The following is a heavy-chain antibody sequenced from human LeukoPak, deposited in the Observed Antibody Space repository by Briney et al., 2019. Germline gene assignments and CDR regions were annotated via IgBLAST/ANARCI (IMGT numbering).Heavy chain of an antibody. V-gene: IGHV3-48*04. CDR3: AKAESIAVAGREDY. CDR2: ISSGDGAA. J-gene: IGHJ4*02. Sequence: GGSLRLSCLASGFAFGSYSMTWVRQAPGKGLEWVSYISSGDGAAHHADSVKGRFTISRDNAKNSLYLQMNSLRAEDTALYYRAKAESIAVAGREDYWGQGTLVTVSS. D-gene: IGHD6-19*01. CDR1: GFAFGSYS.